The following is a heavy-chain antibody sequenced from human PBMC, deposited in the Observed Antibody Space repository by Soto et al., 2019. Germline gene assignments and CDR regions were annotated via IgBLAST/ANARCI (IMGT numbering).Heavy chain of an antibody. Sequence: SVKVSCKASGGTFSSYTISWVRQAPGQGLEWMGGIIPIFGTANYAQKFQGRVTITADESTSTAYMELSSLRSEDTAVYYCARDSYCSGGSCYSNWSDPWGQGTLVTVSS. D-gene: IGHD2-15*01. CDR3: ARDSYCSGGSCYSNWSDP. CDR2: IIPIFGTA. J-gene: IGHJ5*02. V-gene: IGHV1-69*13. CDR1: GGTFSSYT.